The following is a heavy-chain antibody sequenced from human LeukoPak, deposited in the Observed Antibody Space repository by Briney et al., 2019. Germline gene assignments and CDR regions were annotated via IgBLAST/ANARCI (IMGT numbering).Heavy chain of an antibody. CDR3: ARDRLWRNYDFAQDF. CDR2: VFAPTGAT. CDR1: GASLSIDY. V-gene: IGHV4-4*07. J-gene: IGHJ4*02. D-gene: IGHD3-3*01. Sequence: SQTLSLTCTVSGASLSIDYWTWIPHSARKGLEWIGRVFAPTGATTYNPSSRSRVHMSADSSRNQFSLILTSVTAADTAVYFCARDRLWRNYDFAQDFWGQGILVSVSS.